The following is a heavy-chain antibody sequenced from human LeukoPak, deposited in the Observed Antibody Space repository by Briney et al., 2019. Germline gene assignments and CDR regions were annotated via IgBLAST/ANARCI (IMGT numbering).Heavy chain of an antibody. CDR1: GFIFRSYG. CDR2: IYKNGRER. D-gene: IGHD3-22*01. CDR3: AKRRQVDYYDSSDY. Sequence: GGSLRLSCAASGFIFRSYGMNWVRQAPGKGLEWVSGIYKNGRERYGDSVKGRFTISRDNSKNTLYLQMNSLRAEDTAVYYCAKRRQVDYYDSSDYWGQGTLVTVSS. J-gene: IGHJ4*02. V-gene: IGHV3-23*05.